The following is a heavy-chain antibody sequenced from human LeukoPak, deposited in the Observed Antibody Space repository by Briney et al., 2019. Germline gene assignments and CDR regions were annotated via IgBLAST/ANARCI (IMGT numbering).Heavy chain of an antibody. Sequence: GRSLRLSCVASGFMFDDYAIHWVRQVPGKGLEWVSGVGWHGGSIGYADSVKGRFTVSRDNAKRSLYLQMNSLRAEDTALYYCTKAKSARSSYGDAFDIWGQGTVVTVSS. CDR3: TKAKSARSSYGDAFDI. CDR2: VGWHGGSI. CDR1: GFMFDDYA. D-gene: IGHD6-6*01. V-gene: IGHV3-9*01. J-gene: IGHJ3*02.